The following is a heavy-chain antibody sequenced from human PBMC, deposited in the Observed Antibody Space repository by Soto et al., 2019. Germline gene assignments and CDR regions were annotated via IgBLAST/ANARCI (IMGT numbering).Heavy chain of an antibody. CDR2: IYPGDSDT. CDR3: ARRKREGQQLTHSLSWFDP. Sequence: PGESLKISCKGSGYSFTSYWIGWVRQMPGKGLEWMGIIYPGDSDTRYSPSFQGQVTISADKSISTAYLQWSSLKASDTAMYYCARRKREGQQLTHSLSWFDPWGQGTLVTVSS. D-gene: IGHD6-13*01. V-gene: IGHV5-51*01. J-gene: IGHJ5*02. CDR1: GYSFTSYW.